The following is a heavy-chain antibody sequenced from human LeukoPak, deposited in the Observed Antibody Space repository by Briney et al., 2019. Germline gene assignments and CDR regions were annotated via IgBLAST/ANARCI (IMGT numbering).Heavy chain of an antibody. J-gene: IGHJ4*02. CDR3: ASTREWERLPGFDY. D-gene: IGHD1-26*01. CDR2: ITPIFGTA. V-gene: IGHV1-69*05. Sequence: SVKVSCKASGGTFSSYAISWVRQAPGQGLEWMGGITPIFGTANYAQKFQGRVTITTDESTSTAYMELSSLRSEDTAVYYCASTREWERLPGFDYWGQGTLVTVSS. CDR1: GGTFSSYA.